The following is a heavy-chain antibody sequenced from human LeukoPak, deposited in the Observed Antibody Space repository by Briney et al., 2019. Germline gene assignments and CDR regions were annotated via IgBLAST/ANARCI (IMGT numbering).Heavy chain of an antibody. D-gene: IGHD6-13*01. CDR2: ISAYNGNT. Sequence: ASVKVSCKASGYTFTSYGISWVRQAPGRGLEWMGWISAYNGNTNYAQKLQGRVTMTTDTSTSTAYMELRSLRSDDTAVYYCARDWYRIAAAGGGYYFDYWGQGTLVTVSS. CDR1: GYTFTSYG. J-gene: IGHJ4*02. V-gene: IGHV1-18*01. CDR3: ARDWYRIAAAGGGYYFDY.